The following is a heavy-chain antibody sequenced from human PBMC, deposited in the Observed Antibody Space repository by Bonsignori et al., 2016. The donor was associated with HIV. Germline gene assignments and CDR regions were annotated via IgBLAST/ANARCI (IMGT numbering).Heavy chain of an antibody. CDR2: MSHRGST. CDR1: GGSMNNYY. V-gene: IGHV4-4*08. D-gene: IGHD1-14*01. Sequence: QVQLQESGPGLVKPAETLSLTCTVSGGSMNNYYWTWIRQPPGKGLEWIGYMSHRGSTTYNPSLKESSHLFRKTTSKDPLLHEVDLRDRSRYGHLYCARVGAGEPSGLEGLFYYFYMDVWGQGTTATVSS. CDR3: ARVGAGEPSGLEGLFYYFYMDV. J-gene: IGHJ6*03.